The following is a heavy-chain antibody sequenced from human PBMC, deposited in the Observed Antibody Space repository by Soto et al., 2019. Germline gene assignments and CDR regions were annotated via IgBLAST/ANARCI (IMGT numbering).Heavy chain of an antibody. CDR2: IYYRGST. CDR1: GGSISSYY. V-gene: IGHV4-59*01. Sequence: PSETLSLTCTVSGGSISSYYWSWIRQPPGKGLEWIGYIYYRGSTNYNPSLKSRVTISVATSKNQFSLKLSSVTAADTAVYYCARVIGGYDYYYSYGMDVWGQGTTVTVSS. CDR3: ARVIGGYDYYYSYGMDV. D-gene: IGHD5-12*01. J-gene: IGHJ6*02.